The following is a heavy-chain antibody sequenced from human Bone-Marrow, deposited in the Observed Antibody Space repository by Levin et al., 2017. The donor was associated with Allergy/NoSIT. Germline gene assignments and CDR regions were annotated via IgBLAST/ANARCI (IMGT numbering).Heavy chain of an antibody. V-gene: IGHV4-4*07. CDR2: IYSSGST. Sequence: SETLSLTCTVSGGSISSYYWNWIRQPAGKGLEWIGQIYSSGSTNYNPSPKTRVTMSLDTSTKQFSLKLTSVSAADTAVYYCARGARKQGMWDHWGQGTLVTVSS. CDR3: ARGARKQGMWDH. J-gene: IGHJ4*02. D-gene: IGHD7-27*01. CDR1: GGSISSYY.